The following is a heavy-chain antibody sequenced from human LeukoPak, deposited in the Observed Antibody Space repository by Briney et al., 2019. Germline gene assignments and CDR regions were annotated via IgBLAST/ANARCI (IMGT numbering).Heavy chain of an antibody. CDR1: GFTFSSYW. CDR2: IKQDGSGK. Sequence: GGSLRLSCAASGFTFSSYWMSWVRQAPGKGLEWVANIKQDGSGKYYVDSVKGRFTISRDNAKNSLYLQMNSLRAEDTAVYYCARDIAVDYYYGMDVWGQGTTVTVSS. V-gene: IGHV3-7*03. J-gene: IGHJ6*02. D-gene: IGHD6-19*01. CDR3: ARDIAVDYYYGMDV.